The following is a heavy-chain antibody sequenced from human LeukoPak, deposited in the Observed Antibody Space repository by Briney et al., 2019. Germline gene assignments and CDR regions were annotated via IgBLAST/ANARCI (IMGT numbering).Heavy chain of an antibody. CDR3: ARDVQNILTVLTAVDY. Sequence: GRSLRLSCAASGFTFSSYAMHWVRQAPGKGLEWVAVISYDGSNKYYADSVKGRFTISRDNSKNTLYLQMNSLRAEDTAVYYCARDVQNILTVLTAVDYWGQGTLVTVSS. CDR1: GFTFSSYA. D-gene: IGHD3-9*01. V-gene: IGHV3-30*04. J-gene: IGHJ4*02. CDR2: ISYDGSNK.